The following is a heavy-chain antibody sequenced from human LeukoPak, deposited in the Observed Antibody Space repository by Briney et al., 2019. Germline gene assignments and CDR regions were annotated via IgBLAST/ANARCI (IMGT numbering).Heavy chain of an antibody. Sequence: ASVKVSCKASGYTFTSYGISWVRQAPGQGLEWMGWISAYNGNTNYAQKLQGRVTMTTDTSTSTAYMELRSLRSDDTAVYYCAREPYCSGGSCNHWFDPWGQGTLVTVSS. CDR2: ISAYNGNT. D-gene: IGHD2-15*01. J-gene: IGHJ5*02. CDR1: GYTFTSYG. V-gene: IGHV1-18*01. CDR3: AREPYCSGGSCNHWFDP.